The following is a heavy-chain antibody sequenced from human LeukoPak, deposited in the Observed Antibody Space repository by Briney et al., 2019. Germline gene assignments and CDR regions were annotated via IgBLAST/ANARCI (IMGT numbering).Heavy chain of an antibody. CDR3: AKRGSVGTLGHFDY. CDR1: GFSFKKYG. Sequence: PGGSLRLSCTASGFSFKKYGTHWVRQAPGKGLEWVTFIQYDDSVKFYADSVKGRFTISRDNSKNTVYLQMNSLRAEDTAVYYCAKRGSVGTLGHFDYWGQGTLVTVSS. D-gene: IGHD6-13*01. CDR2: IQYDDSVK. V-gene: IGHV3-30*02. J-gene: IGHJ4*02.